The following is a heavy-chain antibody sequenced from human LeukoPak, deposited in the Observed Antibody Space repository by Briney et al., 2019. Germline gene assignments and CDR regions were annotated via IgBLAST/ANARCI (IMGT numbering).Heavy chain of an antibody. D-gene: IGHD3-22*01. CDR2: ISGSGGST. V-gene: IGHV3-23*01. J-gene: IGHJ4*02. Sequence: GGSLRLSCAASGFTFSSYAMSWVRQAPGKWLEWVSAISGSGGSTYYADSVKGRFTISRDNSKNTLYLQMNSLRAEDTAVYYCAKDFYDSSGYFDYWGQGTLVTVSS. CDR1: GFTFSSYA. CDR3: AKDFYDSSGYFDY.